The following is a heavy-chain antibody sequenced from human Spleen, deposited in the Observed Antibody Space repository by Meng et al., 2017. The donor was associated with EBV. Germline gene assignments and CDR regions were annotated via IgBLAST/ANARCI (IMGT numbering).Heavy chain of an antibody. V-gene: IGHV3-20*03. Sequence: EVQLVESXGGLVQPGXSLRLSXVVSGFRFDNSGMSWVRQVPGKGLEWVSGISWNGQSTNYRDSVKGRFTISRDNAKNSLYLQMDSLRVDDTASYYCATWTYGDIRRGLDYWGRGTLVTVSS. D-gene: IGHD4-17*01. CDR2: ISWNGQST. CDR1: GFRFDNSG. J-gene: IGHJ4*02. CDR3: ATWTYGDIRRGLDY.